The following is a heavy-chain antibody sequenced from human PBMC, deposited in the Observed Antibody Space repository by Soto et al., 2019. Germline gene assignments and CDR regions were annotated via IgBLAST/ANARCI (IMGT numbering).Heavy chain of an antibody. CDR1: GFTFGDYA. V-gene: IGHV3-49*03. D-gene: IGHD6-19*01. Sequence: GGSQRLSCTASGFTFGDYAMSWFRQAPGKGLEWVGFIRSKAYGGTTEYAASVKGRFTISRDDSKSIAYLQMNSLKTEDTPVYYCTRDTFLSSGWYGIGNYWGQGTLVTVSS. J-gene: IGHJ4*02. CDR2: IRSKAYGGTT. CDR3: TRDTFLSSGWYGIGNY.